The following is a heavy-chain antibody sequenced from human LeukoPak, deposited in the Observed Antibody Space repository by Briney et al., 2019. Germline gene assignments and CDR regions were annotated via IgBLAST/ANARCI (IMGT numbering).Heavy chain of an antibody. CDR2: ISYDGSNK. V-gene: IGHV3-30-3*01. CDR3: ARWGILELRPSFDY. Sequence: GGSLRLSCAASGFTFSSYAMHWVRQAPGKGLEWVAVISYDGSNKYYADSVKGRFTISRDNSKNTLYLQMNSLRAEDTAAYYCARWGILELRPSFDYWGQGTLVTVSS. D-gene: IGHD3-16*01. J-gene: IGHJ4*02. CDR1: GFTFSSYA.